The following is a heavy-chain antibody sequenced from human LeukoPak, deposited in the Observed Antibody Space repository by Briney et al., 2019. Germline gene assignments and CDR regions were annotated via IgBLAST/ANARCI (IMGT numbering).Heavy chain of an antibody. V-gene: IGHV4-59*08. CDR2: IYYSGST. CDR1: GGSISSYY. Sequence: SETLSLTCTVSGGSISSYYWSWIRQPPGKGLEWIGYIYYSGSTNYNPSLKSRVTISVDMSKNQFSLKLSSVTAADTAVYYCARHLTNAFDIWGQGTMVTVSS. CDR3: ARHLTNAFDI. J-gene: IGHJ3*02.